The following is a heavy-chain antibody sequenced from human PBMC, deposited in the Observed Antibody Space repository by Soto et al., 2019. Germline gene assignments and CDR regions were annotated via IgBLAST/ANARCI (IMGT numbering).Heavy chain of an antibody. CDR1: GYAFSNYW. J-gene: IGHJ4*02. CDR3: GSQGGDGYHIDY. CDR2: IDPTDSFT. V-gene: IGHV5-10-1*01. D-gene: IGHD2-21*01. Sequence: GESLKISCEGSGYAFSNYWINWVRQVSGKGLEWMGRIDPTDSFTNYSPSFQGHVTFSVDKSTSTAYVQWSRLKASDTAMYYCGSQGGDGYHIDYWGQGTLVTVAS.